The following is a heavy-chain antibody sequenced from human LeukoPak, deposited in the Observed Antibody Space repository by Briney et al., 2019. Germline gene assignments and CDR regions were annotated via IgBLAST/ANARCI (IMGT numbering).Heavy chain of an antibody. CDR1: GGSIGSGRYY. J-gene: IGHJ4*02. CDR2: IYNSWST. CDR3: ARNITSVIPAGYFDY. Sequence: KSSETLSLTCTVSGGSIGSGRYYWAWIRQPPGKGLEWIGSIYNSWSTSYNPSLKSRVTMSVDTSKNQFSLRRSSVTAADTAVYYCARNITSVIPAGYFDYWGQGTLVTVSS. V-gene: IGHV4-39*01. D-gene: IGHD2-2*01.